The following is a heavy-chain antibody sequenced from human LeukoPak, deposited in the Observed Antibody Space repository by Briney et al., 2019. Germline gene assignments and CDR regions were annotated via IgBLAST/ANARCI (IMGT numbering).Heavy chain of an antibody. V-gene: IGHV1-69*04. J-gene: IGHJ4*02. CDR3: AIFNRGIVTPNMTFDY. CDR1: GGTFSNYA. Sequence: SVKVSCKTSGGTFSNYAISWVRQAPGQGLEWMRRIIPILGVANYAQKFQGRVTITADKSTSTVYMEVSSLRSEDTAVYYCAIFNRGIVTPNMTFDYWGQGTLVTASS. CDR2: IIPILGVA. D-gene: IGHD2/OR15-2a*01.